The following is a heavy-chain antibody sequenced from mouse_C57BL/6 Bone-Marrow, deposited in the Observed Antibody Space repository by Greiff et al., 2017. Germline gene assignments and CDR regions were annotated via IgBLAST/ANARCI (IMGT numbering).Heavy chain of an antibody. CDR3: ARHERYYDYEGYFDY. CDR1: GYIFTEYT. V-gene: IGHV1-62-2*01. J-gene: IGHJ2*01. Sequence: VQLQQSGAELVKPGASVKLSCKASGYIFTEYTIHWVKQRSGQGLEWIGWFYPGGGSIKYNERFKDKATLTADKSSNTVYMELSRLTSEDSAVYVCARHERYYDYEGYFDYWGQGTTLTVSS. CDR2: FYPGGGSI. D-gene: IGHD2-4*01.